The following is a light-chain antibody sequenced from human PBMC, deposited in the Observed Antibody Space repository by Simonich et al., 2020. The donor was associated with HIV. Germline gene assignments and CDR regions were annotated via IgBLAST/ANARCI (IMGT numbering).Light chain of an antibody. CDR1: QSLLHRNGYNY. CDR3: MQALQTPMYT. J-gene: IGKJ2*01. V-gene: IGKV2-28*01. CDR2: LGS. Sequence: DIVMTQSPLSLPVTPGEPASISCRSSQSLLHRNGYNYLDWFLQKPGQSPQLLIYLGSNRASGVPDRISGRGSGTDFTLKISRVEAEDVGVHYCMQALQTPMYTFGQGTKLEIK.